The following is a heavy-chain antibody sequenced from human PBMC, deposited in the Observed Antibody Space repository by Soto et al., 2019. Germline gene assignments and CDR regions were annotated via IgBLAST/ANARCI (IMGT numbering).Heavy chain of an antibody. V-gene: IGHV3-30-3*01. CDR3: ARSAPYSSGWWFVGRIYFDY. J-gene: IGHJ4*02. Sequence: GGSLRLSCAASGFTFSSYAMHWVRQAPGKGLEWVAVISYDGSNKYYADSVKGRFTISRDNSKNTLYLQMNSLRAEDTAVYYCARSAPYSSGWWFVGRIYFDYWGQGTLVTVSS. CDR2: ISYDGSNK. CDR1: GFTFSSYA. D-gene: IGHD6-19*01.